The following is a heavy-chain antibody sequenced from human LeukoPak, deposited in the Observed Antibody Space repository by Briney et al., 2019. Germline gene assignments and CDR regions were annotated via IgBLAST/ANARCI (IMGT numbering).Heavy chain of an antibody. D-gene: IGHD2-2*02. Sequence: SETLSLTCTVSGGSISSGSYYWSWIRQPAGKGLEWFGRIYISGSTNYNPSLTSRVTISVDTSKNQFSLKLSSVTAADTAVYYCARLRSGYNYYMDVCDEGTTVTISS. J-gene: IGHJ6*03. V-gene: IGHV4-61*02. CDR2: IYISGST. CDR1: GGSISSGSYY. CDR3: ARLRSGYNYYMDV.